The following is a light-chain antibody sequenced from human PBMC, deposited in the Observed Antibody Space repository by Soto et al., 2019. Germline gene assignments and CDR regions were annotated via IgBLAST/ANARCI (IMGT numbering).Light chain of an antibody. Sequence: QSALTQPRSVSGSPGQSVTISCTGTNSYIGNYNYVSWYQQHPGKAPKVMIYDVSKRPSGVPDRFSGSKSGNTASLTISGLQDEDEADYYGCSYPGSHTWVFGGGTKLTVL. V-gene: IGLV2-11*01. J-gene: IGLJ3*02. CDR2: DVS. CDR3: CSYPGSHTWV. CDR1: NSYIGNYNY.